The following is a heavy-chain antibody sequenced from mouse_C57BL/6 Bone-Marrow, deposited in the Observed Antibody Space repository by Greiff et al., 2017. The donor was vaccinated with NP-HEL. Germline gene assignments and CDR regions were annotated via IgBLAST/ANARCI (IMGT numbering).Heavy chain of an antibody. J-gene: IGHJ2*01. CDR3: TATTVVAKGS. Sequence: VQVVESGAELVRPGASVTLSCKASGYTFTDYEMHWVKQTPVHGLEWIGAIDPETGGTAYNQKFKGKAILTADKSSSTAYMELRSLTSEDSAVYYCTATTVVAKGSWGQGTTLTVSS. V-gene: IGHV1-15*01. D-gene: IGHD1-1*01. CDR1: GYTFTDYE. CDR2: IDPETGGT.